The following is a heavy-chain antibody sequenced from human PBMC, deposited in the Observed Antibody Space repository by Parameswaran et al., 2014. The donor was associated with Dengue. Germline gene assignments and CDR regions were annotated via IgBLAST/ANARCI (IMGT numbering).Heavy chain of an antibody. CDR2: INTNTGNP. CDR3: ARVWLVEAPPLYCSSTSCYSHYFDY. Sequence: WVRQAPGQGLEWMGWINTNTGNPTYAQGFTGRFVFSLDTSVSTAYLQISSLKAEDTAVYYCARVWLVEAPPLYCSSTSCYSHYFDYWGQGTLVTVSS. D-gene: IGHD2-2*01. V-gene: IGHV7-4-1*02. J-gene: IGHJ4*02.